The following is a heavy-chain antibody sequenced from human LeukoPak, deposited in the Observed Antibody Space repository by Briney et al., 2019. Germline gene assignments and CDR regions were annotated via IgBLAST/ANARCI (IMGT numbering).Heavy chain of an antibody. CDR1: GVSISDYY. CDR3: ARDGGYPLGAFDI. CDR2: IYYSGGT. J-gene: IGHJ3*02. V-gene: IGHV4-59*01. D-gene: IGHD6-13*01. Sequence: PAETLSLTCTVSGVSISDYYWSWIRHPPGKGLEWIGHIYYSGGTNYNPSLKSRVTISVDTSRNQFSLKLSSVTAADTAVYYCARDGGYPLGAFDIWGQGTMVTVSS.